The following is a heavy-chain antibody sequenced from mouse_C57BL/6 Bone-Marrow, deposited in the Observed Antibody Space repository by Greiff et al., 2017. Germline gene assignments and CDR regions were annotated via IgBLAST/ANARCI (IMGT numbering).Heavy chain of an antibody. V-gene: IGHV1-18*01. CDR3: ARWGYYGSSYYWYFDV. CDR1: GYTFTDYN. J-gene: IGHJ1*03. CDR2: INPNNGGT. Sequence: VQLQQSGPELVKPGASVKIPCKASGYTFTDYNMDWVKQSHGKSLEWIGDINPNNGGTIYNQKFKGKATLTVDKSSSTAYMELRSLTSEDTAVYYCARWGYYGSSYYWYFDVCGTGTTVTVSS. D-gene: IGHD1-1*01.